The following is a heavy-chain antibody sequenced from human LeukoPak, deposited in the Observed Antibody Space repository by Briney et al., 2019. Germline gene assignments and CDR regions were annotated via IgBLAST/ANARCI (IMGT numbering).Heavy chain of an antibody. CDR3: AKDLVDYGDYQH. CDR1: GFTFSSYA. CDR2: ISGSGGST. D-gene: IGHD4-17*01. V-gene: IGHV3-23*01. Sequence: PGGSLRLSCAASGFTFSSYAMSWVRQAPGKGLEWVSAISGSGGSTYYADSVKGRFAISRDNSKNTLYLQMNSLRAEDTAVYYCAKDLVDYGDYQHWGQGTLVTVSS. J-gene: IGHJ4*02.